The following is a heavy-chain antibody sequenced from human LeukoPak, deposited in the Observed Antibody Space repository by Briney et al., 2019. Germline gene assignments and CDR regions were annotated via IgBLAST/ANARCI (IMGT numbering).Heavy chain of an antibody. V-gene: IGHV3-11*01. D-gene: IGHD3-3*01. CDR1: GFTFSDYY. J-gene: IGHJ6*02. CDR3: ARYDFWSGYLPYYYGMDV. Sequence: PGGSLRLSCAASGFTFSDYYMSWIRQAPGKGLEWVSYISSSGSTIYYADSVKGRFTISRDNAKNSLYLQMNSLRAEDTAVYYCARYDFWSGYLPYYYGMDVWGQGTTVTVSS. CDR2: ISSSGSTI.